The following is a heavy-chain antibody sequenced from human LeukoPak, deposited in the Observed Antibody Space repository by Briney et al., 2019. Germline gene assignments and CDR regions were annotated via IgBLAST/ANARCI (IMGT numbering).Heavy chain of an antibody. V-gene: IGHV3-23*01. J-gene: IGHJ4*02. CDR3: ARDGYNYASGKYYGFGYFDY. CDR2: ISGSGGNT. Sequence: PGGSLRLSCEASGFSFSSSDMSWVRQAPGKGLEWVSTISGSGGNTYYADSVKGRFTISRDNSKNTLYLQMNSLRADDTAVYYCARDGYNYASGKYYGFGYFDYWGQGTLVTVSS. D-gene: IGHD3-10*01. CDR1: GFSFSSSD.